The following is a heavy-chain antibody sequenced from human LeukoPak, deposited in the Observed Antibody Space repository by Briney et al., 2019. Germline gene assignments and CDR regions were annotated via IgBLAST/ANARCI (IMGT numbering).Heavy chain of an antibody. CDR2: IRSKAYGGTT. CDR1: GFTFGDYA. D-gene: IGHD3-16*01. CDR3: TRDRLWLGLGGLYYYYYGMDV. J-gene: IGHJ6*02. V-gene: IGHV3-49*04. Sequence: PGRSLRLSCTASGFTFGDYAMSWVRQAPGKGLEWVGFIRSKAYGGTTEYAASVKGRFTISRDDSKSIAYLQMNSLKTEDTAVYYCTRDRLWLGLGGLYYYYYGMDVWGQGTTVTVSS.